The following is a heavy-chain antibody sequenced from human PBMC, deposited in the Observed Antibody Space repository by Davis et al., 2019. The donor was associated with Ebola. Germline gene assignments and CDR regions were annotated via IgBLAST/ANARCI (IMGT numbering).Heavy chain of an antibody. J-gene: IGHJ6*02. CDR3: ARPHQRGYSGYGWMDV. CDR2: ISYTGST. Sequence: SETLSLTCTVSGGSISSSDYYWGWIRQTPGKGLEWIGSISYTGSTYYNPSLKSRVTISVDTSKSQFSLRLSSVTAADTAVYYCARPHQRGYSGYGWMDVWGQGTTVTVSS. CDR1: GGSISSSDYY. D-gene: IGHD5-12*01. V-gene: IGHV4-39*01.